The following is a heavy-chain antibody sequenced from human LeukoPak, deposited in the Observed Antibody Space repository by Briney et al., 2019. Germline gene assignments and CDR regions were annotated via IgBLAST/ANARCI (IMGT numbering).Heavy chain of an antibody. Sequence: GGSLRLSCAASGFTFSSYSMNWVRQAPGKGLEWGSSISSSSSYIYYADSVKGRFTISRDNAKNSLYLQMNSLRAEDTAVYYCARDPTGDCSSTSCYQEEFDYWGQGTLVTVSS. J-gene: IGHJ4*02. D-gene: IGHD2-2*01. CDR2: ISSSSSYI. V-gene: IGHV3-21*01. CDR3: ARDPTGDCSSTSCYQEEFDY. CDR1: GFTFSSYS.